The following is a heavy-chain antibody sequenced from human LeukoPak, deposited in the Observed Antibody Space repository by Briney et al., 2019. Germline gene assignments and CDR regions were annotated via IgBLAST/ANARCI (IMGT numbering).Heavy chain of an antibody. Sequence: GSLRLSCAASGFTFSSYAMSWVRQAPGKGLEWVSAISGSGGSTYYADSVKGRFTISRDNSKNTLYLQMNSLRAEDTAVYYCARGSQTVAVAGLGVYYYYGMDVWGQGTTVTVSS. CDR3: ARGSQTVAVAGLGVYYYYGMDV. CDR1: GFTFSSYA. V-gene: IGHV3-23*01. J-gene: IGHJ6*02. CDR2: ISGSGGST. D-gene: IGHD6-19*01.